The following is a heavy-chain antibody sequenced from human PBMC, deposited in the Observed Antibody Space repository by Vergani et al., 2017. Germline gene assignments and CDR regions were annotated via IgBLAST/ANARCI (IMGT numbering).Heavy chain of an antibody. CDR3: AKGYSYGYSAQYYFDY. Sequence: QVQLVESGGGVVQPGRSLRLSCAASGFTFSSYAMHWVRQAPGKGLEWVAVISYDGSNKYYADSVKGRFTISRDNSKNTLYLQMNSLRAEDTAVYYCAKGYSYGYSAQYYFDYWGQGTLVTVSS. CDR2: ISYDGSNK. J-gene: IGHJ4*02. CDR1: GFTFSSYA. D-gene: IGHD5-18*01. V-gene: IGHV3-30-3*01.